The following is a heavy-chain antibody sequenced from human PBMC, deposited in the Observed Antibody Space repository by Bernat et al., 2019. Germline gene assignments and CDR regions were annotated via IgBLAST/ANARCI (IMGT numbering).Heavy chain of an antibody. CDR2: ISSSSGTR. Sequence: EVQLVESGGGLVQPGGSLRLSCAASGFTFNAYYMNWVRQAPGKGLEWVSSISSSSGTRNYADSVRGRFTISRDNDKNSLYLQMNSLRDEDTAVYYCARDPELGDGVFPDYWGQGTLVTVSS. V-gene: IGHV3-48*02. J-gene: IGHJ4*02. CDR3: ARDPELGDGVFPDY. CDR1: GFTFNAYY. D-gene: IGHD3-16*01.